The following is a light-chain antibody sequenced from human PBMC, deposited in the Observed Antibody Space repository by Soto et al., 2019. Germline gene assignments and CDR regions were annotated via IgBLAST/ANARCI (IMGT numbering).Light chain of an antibody. CDR2: GAS. V-gene: IGKV3-20*01. CDR1: QSVSNN. Sequence: TLSGSPGKRAALSCRASQSVSNNLAWYQQKPGQAPRLLIYGASNRATGIPDRFSGSGSGTDFTLTISRLEPEDFAVYYCQQYGSSGTFGQGSKVDIK. CDR3: QQYGSSGT. J-gene: IGKJ1*01.